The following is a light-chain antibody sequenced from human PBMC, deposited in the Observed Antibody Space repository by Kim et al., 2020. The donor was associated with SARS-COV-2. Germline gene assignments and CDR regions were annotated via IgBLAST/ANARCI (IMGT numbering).Light chain of an antibody. Sequence: ETADSPCRSRERPLHRNANSTCDWYLQEPGQSPKPLIHTNSNRASGVPDRFSGSGSGTDFTLKISRVEAENVGVYYCMQALQSPHTFGQGTKLEI. CDR1: ERPLHRNANST. J-gene: IGKJ2*01. V-gene: IGKV2-28*01. CDR3: MQALQSPHT. CDR2: TNS.